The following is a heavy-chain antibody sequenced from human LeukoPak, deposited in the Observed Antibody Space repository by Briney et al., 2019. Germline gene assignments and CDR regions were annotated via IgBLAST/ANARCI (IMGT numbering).Heavy chain of an antibody. J-gene: IGHJ3*02. Sequence: ASVKVSCKASGYTFTGYDINWVRQATGQGLEWMGWMNPNSGNTGYAQKFQGRVTMTRNTSISTAYMELSSLRSEDTAVYYCASNVAVAGAFDIWGQGTMVTVPS. CDR1: GYTFTGYD. CDR3: ASNVAVAGAFDI. CDR2: MNPNSGNT. D-gene: IGHD6-19*01. V-gene: IGHV1-8*01.